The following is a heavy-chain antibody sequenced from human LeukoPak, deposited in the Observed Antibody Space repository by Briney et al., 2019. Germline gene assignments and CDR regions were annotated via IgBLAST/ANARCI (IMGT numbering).Heavy chain of an antibody. CDR1: GGSISSYY. D-gene: IGHD6-19*01. Sequence: PSETLSLTCTVSGGSISSYYWSWIRQPPGKGLEWVGYIYYTASTNYNPSLKTRVTISVDSSKNQFSLRLRSVTAADTAVYYCASSGWSGSFPYYFDYWGQGTLVTVSS. CDR2: IYYTAST. CDR3: ASSGWSGSFPYYFDY. V-gene: IGHV4-59*01. J-gene: IGHJ4*02.